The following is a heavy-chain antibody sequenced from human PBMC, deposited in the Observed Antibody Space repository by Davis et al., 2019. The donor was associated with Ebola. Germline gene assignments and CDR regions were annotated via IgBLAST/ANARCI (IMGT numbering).Heavy chain of an antibody. J-gene: IGHJ6*02. V-gene: IGHV4-34*01. CDR2: INHSGST. CDR1: GFTVSSNY. Sequence: ESLKISCAASGFTVSSNYMSWVRQPPGKGLEWIGEINHSGSTNYNPSLKSRVTISVDTSKNQFSLKLSSVTAADTAVYYCAREVGTAMAELYYYYYGMDVWGQGTTVTVSS. CDR3: AREVGTAMAELYYYYYGMDV. D-gene: IGHD5-18*01.